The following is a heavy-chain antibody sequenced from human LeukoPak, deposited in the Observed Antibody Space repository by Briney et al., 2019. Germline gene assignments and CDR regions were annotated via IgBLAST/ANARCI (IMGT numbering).Heavy chain of an antibody. Sequence: PGGSLRLSCAASGFTFEINTMNWVRQAPGKGMEWGSSITSNSHLYYAHSLRRLFTVSTHNAKNSLYLQMNSLRAEDTAVYYCAKDTYYFESIGSPRPALNYNWGQGTLVTVSS. CDR3: AKDTYYFESIGSPRPALNYN. J-gene: IGHJ4*02. D-gene: IGHD3-22*01. CDR2: ITSNSHL. CDR1: GFTFEINT. V-gene: IGHV3-21*01.